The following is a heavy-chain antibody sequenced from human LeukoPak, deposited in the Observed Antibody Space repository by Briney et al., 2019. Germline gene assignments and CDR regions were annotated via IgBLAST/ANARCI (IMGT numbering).Heavy chain of an antibody. D-gene: IGHD2-15*01. V-gene: IGHV1-18*01. CDR3: AGNPRYCSGGSCYEAGSPNWFDP. Sequence: ASVKVSCKASGCTFTSYGISWVRQAPGQGLEWMGWISAHNGNTNYAQKLQGRVTMTTDTSTSTAYMELRSLRADDTAVYYCAGNPRYCSGGSCYEAGSPNWFDPWGQGTLVTVSS. J-gene: IGHJ5*02. CDR1: GCTFTSYG. CDR2: ISAHNGNT.